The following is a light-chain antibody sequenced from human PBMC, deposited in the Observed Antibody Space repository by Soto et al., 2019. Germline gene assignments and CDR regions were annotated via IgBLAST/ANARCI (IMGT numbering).Light chain of an antibody. Sequence: DIQMTQSPSTLSASVGDRIIITCRASQSINTWLAWYQQKPGEAPKLLIYDGSTLERGVPSRFSGSGSGTEFTLTISRLHPDDFATFYCQQYKTYSRTFGQGTKVEV. V-gene: IGKV1-5*03. CDR1: QSINTW. J-gene: IGKJ1*01. CDR2: DGS. CDR3: QQYKTYSRT.